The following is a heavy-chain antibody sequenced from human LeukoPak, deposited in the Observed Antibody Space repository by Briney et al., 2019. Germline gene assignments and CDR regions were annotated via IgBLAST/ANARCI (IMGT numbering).Heavy chain of an antibody. CDR2: IIPIFGTA. Sequence: SSVEVSCKASGGTFSSYAISWVRQAPGQGLEWMGGIIPIFGTANYAQKFQGRVTITADESTSTAYMELSSLRSEDTAVYYCARSGREDPGWYYFDYWGQGTLVTVSS. V-gene: IGHV1-69*01. CDR3: ARSGREDPGWYYFDY. J-gene: IGHJ4*02. CDR1: GGTFSSYA. D-gene: IGHD2-15*01.